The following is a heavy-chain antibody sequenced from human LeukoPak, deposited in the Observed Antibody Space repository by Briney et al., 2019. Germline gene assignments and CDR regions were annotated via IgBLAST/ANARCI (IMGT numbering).Heavy chain of an antibody. CDR2: ESYDGTKK. CDR3: TKEMITGTTDAFDI. Sequence: GGSLRLSCAASGFTFSSHGIHWVRQAPGKGLEWVAVESYDGTKKYYADSVKGRFTISRDNSKNTLYLQMNSLRAEDTAVYYCTKEMITGTTDAFDIWGQGTMVTVSS. D-gene: IGHD1-1*01. V-gene: IGHV3-30*18. J-gene: IGHJ3*02. CDR1: GFTFSSHG.